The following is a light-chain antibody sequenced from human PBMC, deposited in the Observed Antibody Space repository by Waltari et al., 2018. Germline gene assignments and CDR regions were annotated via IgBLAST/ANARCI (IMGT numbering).Light chain of an antibody. V-gene: IGKV4-1*01. Sequence: EIVMTQSPDSLAVSLGERVTINCKSSQSLFYSSNSKNYLAWYQHKPGQPPRLLIPWASTRESVVPDRFSGSGSGTDFTLTIISLQAVEVAVYFCHQYSTLPLTFGGGTKVEI. CDR1: QSLFYSSNSKNY. CDR2: WAS. J-gene: IGKJ4*01. CDR3: HQYSTLPLT.